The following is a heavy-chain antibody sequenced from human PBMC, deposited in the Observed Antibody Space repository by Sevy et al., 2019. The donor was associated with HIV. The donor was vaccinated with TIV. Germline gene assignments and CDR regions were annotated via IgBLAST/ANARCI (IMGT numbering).Heavy chain of an antibody. Sequence: GGSLRLSCAASGFTFSSYEMNWIRQAPGKGLEWVSYISSSGSTIYYADSVKGRFTISRDNAKNSLYLQMNSLRAEDTAVYYCARGVVTATEFDYWGQGTLVTVSS. D-gene: IGHD2-21*02. CDR1: GFTFSSYE. J-gene: IGHJ4*02. CDR3: ARGVVTATEFDY. V-gene: IGHV3-48*03. CDR2: ISSSGSTI.